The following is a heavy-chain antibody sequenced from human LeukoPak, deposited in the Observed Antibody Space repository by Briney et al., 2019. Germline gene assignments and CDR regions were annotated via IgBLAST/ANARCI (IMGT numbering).Heavy chain of an antibody. V-gene: IGHV4-39*01. CDR3: ARVYCSSDSCYFYYYYYYMDV. Sequence: SETLSLTCTVSGGSINSPNYYWGWIRQSPGIGLEWIGSIYYNGDTYYNPSLKSRLNISVDTSKDQFSLRLSAVTAADTAVYYCARVYCSSDSCYFYYYYYYMDVWGNGTTVTVSS. J-gene: IGHJ6*03. CDR1: GGSINSPNYY. CDR2: IYYNGDT. D-gene: IGHD2-2*01.